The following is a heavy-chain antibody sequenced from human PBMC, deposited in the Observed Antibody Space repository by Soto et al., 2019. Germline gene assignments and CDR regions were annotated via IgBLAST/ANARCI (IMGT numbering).Heavy chain of an antibody. D-gene: IGHD3-16*01. CDR2: IYYSGST. Sequence: SETLSLTCTVSGGSISSYYWSWIRQPPGKGLEWIGYIYYSGSTNYNPSLKSRVTISVDTSKNQFSLKLSSMTATDTAVYYCARGIMITFGGVIDYYYYGMDVWGQGTTVTVSS. CDR1: GGSISSYY. V-gene: IGHV4-59*01. J-gene: IGHJ6*02. CDR3: ARGIMITFGGVIDYYYYGMDV.